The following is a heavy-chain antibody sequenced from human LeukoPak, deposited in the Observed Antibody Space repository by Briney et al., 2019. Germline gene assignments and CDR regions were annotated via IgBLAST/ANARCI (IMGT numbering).Heavy chain of an antibody. CDR3: ARVGLFLLDY. Sequence: PSETLSLTCAVYGGSSSGYYWSWIRQPPGKGLEWIGEINHSGNTNYNPSLKSRVTISVDTSKNQFSLKLSSVTAADTAVYYCARVGLFLLDYWGQGTLVTVSS. CDR1: GGSSSGYY. CDR2: INHSGNT. V-gene: IGHV4-34*01. D-gene: IGHD3-22*01. J-gene: IGHJ4*02.